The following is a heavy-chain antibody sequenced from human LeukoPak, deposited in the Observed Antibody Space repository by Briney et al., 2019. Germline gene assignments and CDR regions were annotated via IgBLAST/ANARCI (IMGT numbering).Heavy chain of an antibody. J-gene: IGHJ4*02. D-gene: IGHD2-15*01. CDR3: AREGRYCSGGSCPIDY. V-gene: IGHV4-61*02. Sequence: SETLSLTCTVSGGSISSGSYYWSWVRQPAGRGLEWIGRIYTSGSTNYNPSLKSRVTISVDTSKNQFSLKLSSVTAADTAVYYCAREGRYCSGGSCPIDYWGQGTLVTVSS. CDR2: IYTSGST. CDR1: GGSISSGSYY.